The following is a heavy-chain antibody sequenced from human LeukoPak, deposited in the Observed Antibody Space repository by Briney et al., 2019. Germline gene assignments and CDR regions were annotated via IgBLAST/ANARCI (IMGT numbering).Heavy chain of an antibody. CDR2: ISGSGGST. CDR1: GFSVSSNY. Sequence: GGSLRLSCAASGFSVSSNYMSWVRQAPGKGLEWVSAISGSGGSTYYADSVKGRFTISRDNSKNTLYLQMISLRAEDTAVYYCAKSYSSSWTVDALDYWGQGTLVTVSS. J-gene: IGHJ4*02. V-gene: IGHV3-23*01. CDR3: AKSYSSSWTVDALDY. D-gene: IGHD6-13*01.